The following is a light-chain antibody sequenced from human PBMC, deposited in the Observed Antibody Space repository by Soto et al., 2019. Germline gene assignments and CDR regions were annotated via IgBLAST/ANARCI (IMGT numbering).Light chain of an antibody. CDR2: GAS. CDR1: QSISTK. Sequence: EVVLTQSPGTLSLSPGERVTLSCRASQSISTKVAWYQQKPGQAPRLLIYGASTRATGVPARFSGSGSGTEFTLSISSLQSEHFAVYYCQQYNNWPLTFGGGTKVDIK. J-gene: IGKJ4*01. V-gene: IGKV3-15*01. CDR3: QQYNNWPLT.